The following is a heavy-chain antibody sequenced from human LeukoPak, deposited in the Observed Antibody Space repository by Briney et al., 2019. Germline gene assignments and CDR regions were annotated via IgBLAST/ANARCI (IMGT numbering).Heavy chain of an antibody. Sequence: SQRLSLTHTVYSASISSYCWSWIRQPPGIGLEWLGFIYFGGTTNYNPSLKSRVTISVDTSKNQFSLKLSSVTAADTAVYSGASLPLHRRDGYSEDYWGQGTLVTVSS. D-gene: IGHD5-24*01. CDR2: IYFGGTT. J-gene: IGHJ4*02. V-gene: IGHV4-59*08. CDR3: ASLPLHRRDGYSEDY. CDR1: SASISSYC.